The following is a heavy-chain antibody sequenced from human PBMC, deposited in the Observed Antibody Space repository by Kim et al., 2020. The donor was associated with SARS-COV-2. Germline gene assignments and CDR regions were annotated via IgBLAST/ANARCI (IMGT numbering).Heavy chain of an antibody. Sequence: AGSVKGRFTISRDNSKNTLYLQMNSLRDEDRAVYYCAREWQEHNDWSFALWGRGTLVTVSS. CDR3: AREWQEHNDWSFAL. D-gene: IGHD1-1*01. V-gene: IGHV3-53*01. J-gene: IGHJ2*01.